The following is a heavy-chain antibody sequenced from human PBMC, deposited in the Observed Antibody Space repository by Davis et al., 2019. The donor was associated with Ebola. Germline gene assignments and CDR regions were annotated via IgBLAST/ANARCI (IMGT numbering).Heavy chain of an antibody. V-gene: IGHV5-10-1*01. CDR3: ARQDFGTWNPYDY. Sequence: GESLKISCKASGYTFTRYWIVWVRQMPGKGLEWMGTIDPSDSYTNFSPSFQGHVTISADKSIGTAYLQWSSLKASDSAMYYCARQDFGTWNPYDYWGQGTLVTVSP. J-gene: IGHJ4*02. CDR1: GYTFTRYW. D-gene: IGHD1-1*01. CDR2: IDPSDSYT.